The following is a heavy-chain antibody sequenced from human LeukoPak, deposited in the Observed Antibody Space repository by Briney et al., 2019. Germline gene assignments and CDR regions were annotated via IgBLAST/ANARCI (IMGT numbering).Heavy chain of an antibody. Sequence: SETLSLTCAVYGGSFSGYYWSWIRQPPGKGLEWIGEINHSGSTNYNPSLKNRLTISVDTSMNQFSLKLSSVTAADTAVYYCARGDIVVVPAAFYYYYYMDVWGKGTTVTVSS. J-gene: IGHJ6*03. CDR1: GGSFSGYY. CDR2: INHSGST. CDR3: ARGDIVVVPAAFYYYYYMDV. V-gene: IGHV4-34*01. D-gene: IGHD2-2*01.